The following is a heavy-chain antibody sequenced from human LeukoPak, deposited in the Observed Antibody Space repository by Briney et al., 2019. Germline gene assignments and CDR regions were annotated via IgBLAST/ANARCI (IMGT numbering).Heavy chain of an antibody. CDR3: AREYCSSTSCSGGWWFDP. CDR2: INPNSGGT. CDR1: GYTFTSYD. D-gene: IGHD2-2*01. V-gene: IGHV1-2*02. J-gene: IGHJ5*02. Sequence: ASVRVSCKASGYTFTSYDINWVRQATGQGLEWMGWINPNSGGTNYAQKFQGRVTMTRDTSISTAYMELSRLRSDDTAVYYCAREYCSSTSCSGGWWFDPWGQGTLVTVSS.